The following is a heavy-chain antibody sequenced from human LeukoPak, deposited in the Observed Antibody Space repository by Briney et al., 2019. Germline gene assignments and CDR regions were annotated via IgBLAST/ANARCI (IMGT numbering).Heavy chain of an antibody. CDR3: ARVGSSWYGGDAFDI. CDR1: GGSISSGGYS. J-gene: IGHJ3*02. V-gene: IGHV4-30-2*01. CDR2: IYHSGST. D-gene: IGHD6-13*01. Sequence: SETLSLTCAASGGSISSGGYSWSWIRQPPGKGLEWIGYIYHSGSTYYNPSLKSRVTISVDRSKNQFFLKLSSVTAADTAVYYCARVGSSWYGGDAFDIRGQGTMVTVSS.